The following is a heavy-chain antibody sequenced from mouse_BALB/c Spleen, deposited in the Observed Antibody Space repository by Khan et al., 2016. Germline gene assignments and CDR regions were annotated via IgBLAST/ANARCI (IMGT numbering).Heavy chain of an antibody. CDR3: TGGHPYYTMDC. CDR2: IDPANGNT. J-gene: IGHJ4*01. Sequence: VQLKESGAELVKPGASVKLSCTASGSNIKDTYMHWVKQRPEQGPEWIGMIDPANGNTKYDPKFQGKATITADTFSITAYLTLSSLTSEDTAVYCYTGGHPYYTMDCKSQGTSVAVAS. CDR1: GSNIKDTY. V-gene: IGHV14-3*02. D-gene: IGHD3-1*01.